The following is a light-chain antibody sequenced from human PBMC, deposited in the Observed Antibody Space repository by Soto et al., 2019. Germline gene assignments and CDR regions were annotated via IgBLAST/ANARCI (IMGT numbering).Light chain of an antibody. J-gene: IGLJ1*01. V-gene: IGLV2-14*01. CDR1: ISDFVVYNY. CDR3: SSHTISSAIQV. Sequence: QSGLTQPASGSGSPGQSITISCTGTISDFVVYNYVSWYQQHAGKAPKLMIYGVSNRPSGVSNRFSGSKSGNTASLTISGLQADDEADYYCSSHTISSAIQVFGTGTKVTVL. CDR2: GVS.